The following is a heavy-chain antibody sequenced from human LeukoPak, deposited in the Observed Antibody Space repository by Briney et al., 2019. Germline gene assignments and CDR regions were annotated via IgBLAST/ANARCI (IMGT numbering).Heavy chain of an antibody. CDR3: ARDQSGSYPAPIVY. CDR2: ISAYNGNT. D-gene: IGHD1-26*01. J-gene: IGHJ4*02. Sequence: GASAKVSCKASGYTFTSYGISWVRQAPGQGLEWMGWISAYNGNTNYAQKLQGRVTMTTDTSTSTAYMELRSLRSDDTAVYYCARDQSGSYPAPIVYWGQGTLVTVSS. CDR1: GYTFTSYG. V-gene: IGHV1-18*01.